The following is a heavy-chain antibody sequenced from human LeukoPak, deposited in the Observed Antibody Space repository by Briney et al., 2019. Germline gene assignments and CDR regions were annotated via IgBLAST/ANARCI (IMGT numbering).Heavy chain of an antibody. CDR3: AAPYSPGPSEGFDI. D-gene: IGHD1-26*01. CDR1: GFTFSSYW. V-gene: IGHV3-74*01. Sequence: GGSLRLSCAASGFTFSSYWMHWVRQPPGKGLVWVSCINSHGSTTSYADSVKGRFTITRDNAKNTVYLQMNSLRAEDTAVYYCAAPYSPGPSEGFDIWGQGTMTVSS. CDR2: INSHGSTT. J-gene: IGHJ3*02.